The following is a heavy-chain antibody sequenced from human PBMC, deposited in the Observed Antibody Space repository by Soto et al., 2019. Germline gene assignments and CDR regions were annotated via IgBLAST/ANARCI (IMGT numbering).Heavy chain of an antibody. J-gene: IGHJ6*02. CDR1: GFTVSSNY. CDR2: IYSGGST. Sequence: LRLSCSASGFTVSSNYMSWVRQAPGKGLEWVSVIYSGGSTYYADSVKGRFTISRDNSKNTLYLQMNSLRAEDAAVYYCARDSVVRGPYYAMDVWGQGTTVTVSS. V-gene: IGHV3-53*01. CDR3: ARDSVVRGPYYAMDV. D-gene: IGHD3-10*01.